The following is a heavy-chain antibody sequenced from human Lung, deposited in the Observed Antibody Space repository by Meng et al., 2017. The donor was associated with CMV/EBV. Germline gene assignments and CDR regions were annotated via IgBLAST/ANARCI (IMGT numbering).Heavy chain of an antibody. V-gene: IGHV3-33*06. J-gene: IGHJ4*02. D-gene: IGHD2-2*01. CDR1: GFSFSSFA. Sequence: LTXXASGFSFSSFAMHWVRQAPGKGLEWVAVIWFDGSFKFYGDSVQGRFTISRDNSKSILYLEMNNLRAEDTAVYYCAKVPCSSTSCYPYYFDYWGQGTLVXVSS. CDR2: IWFDGSFK. CDR3: AKVPCSSTSCYPYYFDY.